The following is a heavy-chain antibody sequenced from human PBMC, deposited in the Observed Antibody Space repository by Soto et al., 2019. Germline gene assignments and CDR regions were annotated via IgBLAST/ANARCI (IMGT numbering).Heavy chain of an antibody. J-gene: IGHJ5*02. CDR3: AQYGSGSYYWFDP. Sequence: PSETLSLTCTVSGGSISSGGYYWSWIRQHPGKGLEWIGYIYYSGSTYYNPSLKSRVTISVDTSKNQFSLKLSSVTAADTAVYYCAQYGSGSYYWFDPWGQGTLVTVSS. V-gene: IGHV4-31*03. CDR2: IYYSGST. D-gene: IGHD3-10*01. CDR1: GGSISSGGYY.